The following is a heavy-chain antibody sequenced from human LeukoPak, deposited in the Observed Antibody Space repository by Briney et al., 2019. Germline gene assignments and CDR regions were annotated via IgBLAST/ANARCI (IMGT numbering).Heavy chain of an antibody. D-gene: IGHD4-11*01. V-gene: IGHV3-7*01. CDR3: ARELFDYTFDY. J-gene: IGHJ4*02. Sequence: PGGSLRLFCAAWGFTFSSYWMSWVRQARGRGVEWVANIKQDGREKYYVDSVKGRFPISRDNTKNSLYLQMNSLRAEDTAVYYCARELFDYTFDYWGQGTLVTVSS. CDR2: IKQDGREK. CDR1: GFTFSSYW.